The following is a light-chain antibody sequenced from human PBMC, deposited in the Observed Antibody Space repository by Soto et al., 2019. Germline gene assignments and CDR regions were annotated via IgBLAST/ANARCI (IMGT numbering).Light chain of an antibody. J-gene: IGKJ2*02. V-gene: IGKV3-15*01. Sequence: EIVMTQSPATLSVSPGERATLSCRASQSVSSNLAWYQQKPGQAPRLLIYGASTRATGIPARFSGSGSGTEFTLTISSLRSEDFAVYYCQQYNNGPPWTFGQGTKLEIK. CDR3: QQYNNGPPWT. CDR2: GAS. CDR1: QSVSSN.